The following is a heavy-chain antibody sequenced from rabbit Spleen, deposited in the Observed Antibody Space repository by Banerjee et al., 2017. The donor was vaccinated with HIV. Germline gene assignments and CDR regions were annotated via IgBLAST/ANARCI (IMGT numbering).Heavy chain of an antibody. Sequence: QSLEESGGDLVKPGASLTLTCTASGFSFSSSDYICWVRQAPGKGLEWISCIVGGSSDFTYSATWAKGRFTISKTSSTTVTLQMTSLTVADTATYFCARDTGSSFSSYGMDLWGPGTLVTVS. D-gene: IGHD8-1*01. J-gene: IGHJ6*01. CDR1: GFSFSSSDY. CDR2: IVGGSSDFT. CDR3: ARDTGSSFSSYGMDL. V-gene: IGHV1S40*01.